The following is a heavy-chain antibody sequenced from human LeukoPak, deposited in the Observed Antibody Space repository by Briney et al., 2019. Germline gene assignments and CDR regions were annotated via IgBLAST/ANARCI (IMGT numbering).Heavy chain of an antibody. CDR1: GFTFSSYA. J-gene: IGHJ4*02. CDR2: ISYDGSNK. CDR3: ARGAPMGLRLGESSFDY. D-gene: IGHD3-16*01. Sequence: PGGSLRLSCAASGFTFSSYAMHWVRQAPGKGLEWVAVISYDGSNKYYADSVKGRFTISRDNSKNTLYLQMNSLRAEDTAVYYCARGAPMGLRLGESSFDYWGQETLVTVSS. V-gene: IGHV3-30*04.